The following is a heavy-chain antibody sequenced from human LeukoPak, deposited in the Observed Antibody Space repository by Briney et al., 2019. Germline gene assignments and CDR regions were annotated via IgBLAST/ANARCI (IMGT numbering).Heavy chain of an antibody. Sequence: PGASLRLSCAASGFTFSSYAMSWVRQSPGKGLEWVSAISGSGGSTYYADSVKGRFTISRDNSKNTLYLQMNSLRAEDTAVYYCAKDRVLSGWYPSPFDYWGQGTLVTVSS. CDR2: ISGSGGST. CDR1: GFTFSSYA. V-gene: IGHV3-23*01. J-gene: IGHJ4*02. CDR3: AKDRVLSGWYPSPFDY. D-gene: IGHD6-19*01.